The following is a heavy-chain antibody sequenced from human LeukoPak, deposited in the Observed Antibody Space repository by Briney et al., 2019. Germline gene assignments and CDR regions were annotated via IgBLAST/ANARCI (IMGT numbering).Heavy chain of an antibody. CDR1: EFTFSSYT. V-gene: IGHV3-30-3*01. Sequence: GGSLRLSCAASEFTFSSYTMHWVRQAPGKGLEWVAVISFDGSNKNYADSVKGRFTISRDNSKNTLYLQMNSLRAEDTAVYYCARGDIVVVPAAKTFYCYGMDVWGQGTTVTVSS. D-gene: IGHD2-2*01. CDR3: ARGDIVVVPAAKTFYCYGMDV. J-gene: IGHJ6*02. CDR2: ISFDGSNK.